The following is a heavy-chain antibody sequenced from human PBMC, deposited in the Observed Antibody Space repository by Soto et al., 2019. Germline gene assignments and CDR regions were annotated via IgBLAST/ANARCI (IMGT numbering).Heavy chain of an antibody. J-gene: IGHJ4*02. Sequence: QVQLVESGGGVVQPGRSLRLSCAASGFTFSSYAMHWVRQAPGKGLEWVAVISYDGSNKYYADSVKGRFTISRDNSKNTLYLQMTSLRAEDTAVYYCARDLRYYDSSGYYHYFDYWGQGTLVTVS. V-gene: IGHV3-30-3*01. CDR3: ARDLRYYDSSGYYHYFDY. CDR1: GFTFSSYA. CDR2: ISYDGSNK. D-gene: IGHD3-22*01.